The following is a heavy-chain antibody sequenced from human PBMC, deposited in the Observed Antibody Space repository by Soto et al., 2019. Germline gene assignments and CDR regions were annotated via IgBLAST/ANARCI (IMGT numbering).Heavy chain of an antibody. CDR1: GGSISSYY. V-gene: IGHV4-59*01. J-gene: IGHJ6*03. CDR2: IYYSGST. Sequence: PSETLSLTCTVSGGSISSYYWSWIRQPPGKGLEWIGYIYYSGSTNYNPSLKRRVTISVDTSKNQFSLKLSSVTAADTAVYYCARVTAAEYYYYYYMDVWGKGTTVTVSS. D-gene: IGHD6-25*01. CDR3: ARVTAAEYYYYYYMDV.